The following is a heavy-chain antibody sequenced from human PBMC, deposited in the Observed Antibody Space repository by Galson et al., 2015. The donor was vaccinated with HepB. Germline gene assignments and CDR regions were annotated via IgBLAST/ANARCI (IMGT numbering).Heavy chain of an antibody. J-gene: IGHJ6*02. CDR1: GFAFHTYN. V-gene: IGHV3-48*01. CDR3: ARRGYSYSAQSNYFYFGLDV. Sequence: SLRLSCAASGFAFHTYNMNWVRLAPGKGLEWVSYIDSVSVNRYYSDSVQGRFTISRDNAKNSLYLQMNGLRAEDTAIYFCARRGYSYSAQSNYFYFGLDVWGQGTTVTVSS. D-gene: IGHD5-18*01. CDR2: IDSVSVNR.